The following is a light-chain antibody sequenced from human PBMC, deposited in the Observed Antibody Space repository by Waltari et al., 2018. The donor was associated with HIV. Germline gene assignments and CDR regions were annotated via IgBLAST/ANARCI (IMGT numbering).Light chain of an antibody. V-gene: IGKV2-30*01. Sequence: VVMTQSPLSLRVTLGQPSSISCRSSQSLVYRDGNTYLIWFQQRPGQSPRRLIYKVSNRDSGVPDRFSGSGSGTDFTLKISRVEAEDVGVYYCMQGTHWPYTFGQGTKLKI. J-gene: IGKJ2*01. CDR1: QSLVYRDGNTY. CDR3: MQGTHWPYT. CDR2: KVS.